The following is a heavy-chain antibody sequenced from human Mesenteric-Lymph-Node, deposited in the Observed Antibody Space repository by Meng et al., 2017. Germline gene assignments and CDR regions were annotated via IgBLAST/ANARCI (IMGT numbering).Heavy chain of an antibody. V-gene: IGHV3-53*02. CDR3: ARGHYDQFCFDP. Sequence: GDLGGTGGGWFQPGGSLRISCTASELSVGTNYMSWVRQAPGKGLEWVSVIYSGGGAHYADSVKGRFTMSRDNYNNAVYLQMDSLTVEDTGVYYCARGHYDQFCFDPWGQGTLVTVSS. J-gene: IGHJ5*02. CDR2: IYSGGGA. CDR1: ELSVGTNY. D-gene: IGHD3-22*01.